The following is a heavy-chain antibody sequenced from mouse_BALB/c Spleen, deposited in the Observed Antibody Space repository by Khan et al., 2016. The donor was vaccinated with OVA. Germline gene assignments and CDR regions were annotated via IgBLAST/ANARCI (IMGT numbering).Heavy chain of an antibody. CDR3: ASELVTTVVATPFAY. CDR2: ISSGGSYT. J-gene: IGHJ3*01. CDR1: GFTFSNYA. Sequence: EVELVESGGGLMKPGGSLKLSCAASGFTFSNYAMSWVRQTPEKRLEWVATISSGGSYTYYPDSVQGRFTISRDNAKNTLSLQMSSLRSEDTAIDYWASELVTTVVATPFAYWGQGTRVTVSA. D-gene: IGHD1-1*01. V-gene: IGHV5-9-3*01.